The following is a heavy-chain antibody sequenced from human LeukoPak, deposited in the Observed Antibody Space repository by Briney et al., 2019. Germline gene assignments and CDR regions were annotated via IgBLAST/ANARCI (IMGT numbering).Heavy chain of an antibody. CDR3: TRQTYGSGSYSDY. CDR1: GVTLSDYW. V-gene: IGHV3-73*01. CDR2: IRSKANSYAT. D-gene: IGHD3-10*01. J-gene: IGHJ4*02. Sequence: PGGSLRLSCAASGVTLSDYWMHWVRQASGKGLEWVGRIRSKANSYATAYAASVKGRFTISRDDSKNTTYLQMNSLKTEDTAVYYCTRQTYGSGSYSDYWGQGTLVTVSS.